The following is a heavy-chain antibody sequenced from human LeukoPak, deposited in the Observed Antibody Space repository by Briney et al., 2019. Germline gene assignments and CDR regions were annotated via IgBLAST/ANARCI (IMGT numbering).Heavy chain of an antibody. J-gene: IGHJ4*02. D-gene: IGHD3-22*01. Sequence: SVKVSCKASGGTFSSYAISWVRQAPGQGLEWMGRIIPTLGIANYAQKFQGRVTITADKSTSTAYMELSSLRSEDTAVYYCASPNTYYYDSSGYYGFDYWGQGTLVTVSS. CDR3: ASPNTYYYDSSGYYGFDY. V-gene: IGHV1-69*04. CDR1: GGTFSSYA. CDR2: IIPTLGIA.